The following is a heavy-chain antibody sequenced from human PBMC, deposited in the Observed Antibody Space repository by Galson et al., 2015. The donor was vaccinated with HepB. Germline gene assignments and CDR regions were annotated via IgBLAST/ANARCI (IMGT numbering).Heavy chain of an antibody. CDR1: GFTFSSYG. J-gene: IGHJ4*02. V-gene: IGHV3-33*08. CDR3: ARAQIITMKGYFDS. CDR2: IWYDGITK. D-gene: IGHD3-3*01. Sequence: SLRLSCAASGFTFSSYGMHWVRQAPGKGLEWVAGIWYDGITKYYGDSVKGRFTISRDNSKNTLDLQMNSLRAEDTAVYYCARAQIITMKGYFDSWGQGTLVTVSP.